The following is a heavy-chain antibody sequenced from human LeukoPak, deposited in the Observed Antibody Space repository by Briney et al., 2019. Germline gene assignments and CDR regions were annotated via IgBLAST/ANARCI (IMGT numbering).Heavy chain of an antibody. D-gene: IGHD6-19*01. CDR3: ARVRGLVLYYGLDV. CDR1: GYTFTNIG. J-gene: IGHJ6*02. V-gene: IGHV1-18*01. CDR2: ISAYNGHT. Sequence: ASVKVSCKASGYTFTNIGISWVRQAPGQGLEWMGWISAYNGHTNYAQSLQGRVTMATDTSTTTAYMELRSLKSDDRAVYYCARVRGLVLYYGLDVWGQGTTVTVSS.